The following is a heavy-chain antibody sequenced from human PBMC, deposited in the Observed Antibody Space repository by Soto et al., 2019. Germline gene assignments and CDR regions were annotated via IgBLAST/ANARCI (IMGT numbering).Heavy chain of an antibody. Sequence: ETLSLTCTVSGGSISSYHWSWIRQPPGKGLEWIGYMYYSGSTNYNPSLKSRVTISVDMPKNQFSLKLSSVTAADTAVYYCASCVGPFKYYGMDVWGQGTTVTVSS. CDR2: MYYSGST. CDR3: ASCVGPFKYYGMDV. J-gene: IGHJ6*02. CDR1: GGSISSYH. D-gene: IGHD3-10*01. V-gene: IGHV4-59*01.